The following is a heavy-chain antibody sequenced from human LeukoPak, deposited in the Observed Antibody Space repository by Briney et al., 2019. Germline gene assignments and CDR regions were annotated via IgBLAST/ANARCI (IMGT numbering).Heavy chain of an antibody. CDR2: ISSSSSTK. J-gene: IGHJ4*02. D-gene: IGHD3-10*01. CDR3: ARDTAYYGLGSLDY. Sequence: PGGSLRLSCEASGFTFSDYGMYWVRQAPGKGLEWVADISSSSSTKFYADSVKGRFTISRDNAKNSVYLQMNSLRAEDTAVYYCARDTAYYGLGSLDYWGQGTLVTVSS. V-gene: IGHV3-48*04. CDR1: GFTFSDYG.